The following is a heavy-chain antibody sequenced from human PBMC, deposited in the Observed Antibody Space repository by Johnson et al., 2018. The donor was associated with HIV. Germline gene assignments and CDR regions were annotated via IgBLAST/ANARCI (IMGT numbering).Heavy chain of an antibody. Sequence: VQLVESGGGLVQPGGSLRLSCAGSGFTFSKPWLTWVRHAPGKGLEWIARIKSKTDGGTTDYAAPVKGRFTISRDDSKNTLYLQMHSLKTEDTAVYYCTTDRGGEIAVAGPDAFDIWGQGTMVTVSS. CDR3: TTDRGGEIAVAGPDAFDI. CDR1: GFTFSKPW. D-gene: IGHD6-19*01. CDR2: IKSKTDGGTT. J-gene: IGHJ3*02. V-gene: IGHV3-15*01.